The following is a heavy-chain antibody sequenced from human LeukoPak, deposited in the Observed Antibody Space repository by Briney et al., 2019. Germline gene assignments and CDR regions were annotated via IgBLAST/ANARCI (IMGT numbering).Heavy chain of an antibody. CDR3: ASCEVVTAGDDFDI. V-gene: IGHV3-21*01. D-gene: IGHD2-21*02. CDR1: GFTFSSYS. J-gene: IGHJ3*02. Sequence: PGGSLRLSCAASGFTFSSYSMNWVRQAPGKGLEWVSSICSSSSYIYYADSVKGRFTISRDNAKNSLYLQMNSLRAEDTAVYYWASCEVVTAGDDFDIWGQGTMVTVSS. CDR2: ICSSSSYI.